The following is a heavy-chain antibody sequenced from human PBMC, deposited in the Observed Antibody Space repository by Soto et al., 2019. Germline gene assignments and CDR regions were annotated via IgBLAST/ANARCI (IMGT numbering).Heavy chain of an antibody. CDR2: SSATGAGT. J-gene: IGHJ4*02. D-gene: IGHD1-7*01. CDR1: GFTFSSYG. Sequence: GGSLRLSCAASGFTFSSYGMTWVRQAPGKGLEWVSFSSATGAGTYYADSVKGRFTISRDNSKNTLYLKMTSLRADDTAVYYCAKDRRAGGNYGFYSDCWGQGALVAVAS. CDR3: AKDRRAGGNYGFYSDC. V-gene: IGHV3-23*01.